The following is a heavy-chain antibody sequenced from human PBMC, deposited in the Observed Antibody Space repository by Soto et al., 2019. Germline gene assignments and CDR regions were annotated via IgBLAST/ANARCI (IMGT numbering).Heavy chain of an antibody. J-gene: IGHJ4*02. Sequence: GGSLRLSCAASGFTFSSYWMHWVRQAPGKGLEWVSAISGSGGSTYYADSVKGRFTISRDNSKNTLYLQMNSLRAGDTAVYYCAKGRYCSGGSCLYYFDYWGRGTLVTVSS. CDR1: GFTFSSYW. CDR3: AKGRYCSGGSCLYYFDY. V-gene: IGHV3-23*01. D-gene: IGHD2-15*01. CDR2: ISGSGGST.